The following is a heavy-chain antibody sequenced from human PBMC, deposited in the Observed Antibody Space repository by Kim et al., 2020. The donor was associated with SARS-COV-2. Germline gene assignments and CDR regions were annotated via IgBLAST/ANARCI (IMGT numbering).Heavy chain of an antibody. J-gene: IGHJ6*02. Sequence: GGSLRLSCAASGFTFSSYAMHWVRQAPGKGLEWVAVISYDGSNKYYADSVKGRFTISRDNSKNTLYLQMNSLRAEDTAVYYCARWGYCSSTSCYPTYSYYGMDVWGQGTTVTVSS. D-gene: IGHD2-2*01. CDR2: ISYDGSNK. CDR1: GFTFSSYA. CDR3: ARWGYCSSTSCYPTYSYYGMDV. V-gene: IGHV3-30*04.